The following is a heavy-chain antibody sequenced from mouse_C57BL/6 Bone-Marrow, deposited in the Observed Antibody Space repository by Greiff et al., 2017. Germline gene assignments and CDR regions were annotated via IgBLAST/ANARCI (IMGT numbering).Heavy chain of an antibody. CDR1: GYTFTDYN. Sequence: EVQLQQSGPELVKPGASVKMSCKASGYTFTDYNMHWVKQSHGKSLEWIGYINPNNGGTSYNQKFKGKATLTVNKSSSTAYMELRSLTSEDSAVYYCARRGGVYGSSQPAWFAYWGQGTLVTVSA. CDR2: INPNNGGT. V-gene: IGHV1-22*01. D-gene: IGHD1-1*01. CDR3: ARRGGVYGSSQPAWFAY. J-gene: IGHJ3*01.